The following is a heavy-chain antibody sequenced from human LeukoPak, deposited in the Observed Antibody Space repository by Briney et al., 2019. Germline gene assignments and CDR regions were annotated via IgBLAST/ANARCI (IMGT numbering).Heavy chain of an antibody. V-gene: IGHV3-21*01. CDR2: ISSSSSYI. CDR1: GFTFSSYS. CDR3: AKDWSGYDSLNDY. Sequence: PGGSLRLSCAASGFTFSSYSMNWVRQAPGKGLEWVSSISSSSSYIYYADSVKGRFTISRDNSKNTLYLQMNSLRAEDTAVYYCAKDWSGYDSLNDYWGQGTLVTVSS. D-gene: IGHD5-12*01. J-gene: IGHJ4*02.